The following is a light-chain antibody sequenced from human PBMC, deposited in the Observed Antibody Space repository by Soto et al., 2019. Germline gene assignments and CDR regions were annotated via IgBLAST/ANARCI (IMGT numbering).Light chain of an antibody. CDR2: AAS. V-gene: IGKV1-39*01. CDR3: QQSYITPLT. Sequence: DISMTQSPSSLSASVGDRVTITCRASQSISNYLNWYQQKPGKAPKLLIYAASSLHSGVPSRFSGSGSGTDFILTISSLQPEDFATYFCQQSYITPLTFGPGTKVDI. CDR1: QSISNY. J-gene: IGKJ3*01.